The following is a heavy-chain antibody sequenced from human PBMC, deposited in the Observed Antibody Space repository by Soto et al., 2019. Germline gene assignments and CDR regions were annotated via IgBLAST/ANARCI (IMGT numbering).Heavy chain of an antibody. CDR2: INSDGSIT. CDR3: VRYPRSVGGSYRPDY. CDR1: GFTFSSYW. Sequence: GSLRLSCAASGFTFSSYWMHWVRQVPEKGLVWVSRINSDGSITNYADAVKGRFTISRDNVKDTLYLQMNSLRAEDTAVYYCVRYPRSVGGSYRPDYWGQGALVTVSS. V-gene: IGHV3-74*01. D-gene: IGHD3-16*02. J-gene: IGHJ4*02.